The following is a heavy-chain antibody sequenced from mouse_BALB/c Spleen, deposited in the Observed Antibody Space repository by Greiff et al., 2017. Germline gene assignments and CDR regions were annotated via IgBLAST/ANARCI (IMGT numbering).Heavy chain of an antibody. J-gene: IGHJ4*01. CDR3: ARDTVKAMDY. V-gene: IGHV7-3*02. CDR2: IRNKANGYTT. D-gene: IGHD1-1*01. CDR1: GFTFTDYY. Sequence: EVKLMESGGGLVQPGGSLRLSCATSGFTFTDYYMSWVRQPPGKALEWLGFIRNKANGYTTEYSASVKGRFTISRDNSQSILYLQMNTLRAEDSATYYCARDTVKAMDYWGQGTSVTVSS.